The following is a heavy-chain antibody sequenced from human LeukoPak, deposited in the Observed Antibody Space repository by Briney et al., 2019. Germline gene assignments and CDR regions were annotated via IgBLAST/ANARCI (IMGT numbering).Heavy chain of an antibody. CDR1: GFTFSDYY. D-gene: IGHD3-22*01. CDR3: ARDDNPGSSGYYPNYYYYGMDV. Sequence: GGSLRLSCAASGFTFSDYYMSWIRQAPGKGLVWVSYISSSGSTIYYADSVKGRFTISRDNAKNSLYLQMNSLRAEDTAVYYCARDDNPGSSGYYPNYYYYGMDVWGQGTTVTVSS. J-gene: IGHJ6*02. V-gene: IGHV3-11*01. CDR2: ISSSGSTI.